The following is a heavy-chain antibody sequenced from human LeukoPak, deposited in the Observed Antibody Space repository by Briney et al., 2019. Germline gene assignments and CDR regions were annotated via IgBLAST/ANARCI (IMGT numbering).Heavy chain of an antibody. CDR2: IYTSGST. CDR1: GGSISSYY. V-gene: IGHV4-4*09. CDR3: ARYVDVSPGDDSYYFDY. Sequence: SETLSLTCTVSGGSISSYYWSWIRQPPGKGLEWIGYIYTSGSTNYNPSLKSRVTISVDTSKNQFSLKLSSVSAADTAVYYCARYVDVSPGDDSYYFDYWGQGTLVTVSS. J-gene: IGHJ4*02. D-gene: IGHD3-22*01.